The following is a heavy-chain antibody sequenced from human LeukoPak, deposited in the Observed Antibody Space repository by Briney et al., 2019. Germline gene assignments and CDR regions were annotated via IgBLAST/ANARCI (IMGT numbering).Heavy chain of an antibody. CDR1: GFTFSSYA. CDR3: AKRAVVVLYYYYYYGMDV. D-gene: IGHD2-21*01. CDR2: ISGSGGST. Sequence: QSGGSLRLSCAASGFTFSSYAMSWVRQAPGKGLEWVSAISGSGGSTYYADSVKGRFTISRDNSKNTLYLQMNSLRAEDTAVYYWAKRAVVVLYYYYYYGMDVWGQGTTVTVSS. V-gene: IGHV3-23*01. J-gene: IGHJ6*02.